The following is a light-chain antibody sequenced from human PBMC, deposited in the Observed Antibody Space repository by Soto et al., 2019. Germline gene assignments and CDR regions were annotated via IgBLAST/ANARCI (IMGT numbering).Light chain of an antibody. CDR2: GAS. CDR1: QSVSSNY. Sequence: EIVLTQSPGTLSLSPGERATLSCRASQSVSSNYLAWYHHKPGQAPRLLIYGASSRATGLPDRFSGSGSGTDFTLTISRLEPEDFAGYYCQQYGSSLWTFGQGTKVEVK. J-gene: IGKJ1*01. CDR3: QQYGSSLWT. V-gene: IGKV3-20*01.